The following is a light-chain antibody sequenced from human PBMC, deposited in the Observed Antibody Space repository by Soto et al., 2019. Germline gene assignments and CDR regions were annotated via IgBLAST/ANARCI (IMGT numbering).Light chain of an antibody. J-gene: IGLJ7*01. CDR2: EVS. Sequence: QSALTQPPSVSGSPGQSVTISCTGTSSDVGYYNRVSWYQQPPGTAPKLMVFEVSNRPSGVPDRFSGSKSGNTASTISGLQAEDEADYYCSSYTTSSTLVFGGGTQLTVL. CDR3: SSYTTSSTLV. V-gene: IGLV2-18*02. CDR1: SSDVGYYNR.